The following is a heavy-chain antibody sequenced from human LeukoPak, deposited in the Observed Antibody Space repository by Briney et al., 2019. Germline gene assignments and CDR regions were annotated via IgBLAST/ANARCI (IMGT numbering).Heavy chain of an antibody. CDR3: ARRAAPYGMDV. D-gene: IGHD6-25*01. CDR2: IYYSGGT. J-gene: IGHJ6*02. V-gene: IGHV4-59*08. CDR1: GGSISSYY. Sequence: SETLSLTCTVSGGSISSYYWSWIRQPPGKGLEWIGYIYYSGGTNYSPSLKSRVTISVDTSKNQFSLKLSSVTAADTAVYYCARRAAPYGMDVWGQGTTVTVSS.